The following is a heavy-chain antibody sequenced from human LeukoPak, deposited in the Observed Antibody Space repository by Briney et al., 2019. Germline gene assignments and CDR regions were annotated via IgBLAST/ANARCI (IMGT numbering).Heavy chain of an antibody. CDR3: ARGSGTSWYDY. J-gene: IGHJ4*02. Sequence: ASVKVSCKASGYTFTANYMHWVRQAPGQGLEWMGWMNTNTGDTYNVQKFQGCVTMTRDTSITTAYMELSRLTLDDTAVYYCARGSGTSWYDYWGQGTPVTVSS. CDR1: GYTFTANY. CDR2: MNTNTGDT. V-gene: IGHV1-2*04. D-gene: IGHD6-13*01.